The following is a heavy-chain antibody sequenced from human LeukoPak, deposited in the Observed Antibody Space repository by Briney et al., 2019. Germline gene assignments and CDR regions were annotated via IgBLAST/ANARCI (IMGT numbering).Heavy chain of an antibody. CDR2: IFHTGNT. Sequence: SETLSLTCTVSGGSITGHNWSWIRQSPGKGPEWMGYIFHTGNTNQNPSLKSRVIISVDTSKNQFSLRLSSVTASDTAVYYCARGAKRYNWNWDYDYWGQGTLVTVSP. CDR1: GGSITGHN. V-gene: IGHV4-59*11. CDR3: ARGAKRYNWNWDYDY. D-gene: IGHD1-7*01. J-gene: IGHJ4*02.